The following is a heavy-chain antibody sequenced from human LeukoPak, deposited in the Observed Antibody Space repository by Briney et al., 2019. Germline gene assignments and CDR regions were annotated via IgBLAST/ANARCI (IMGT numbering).Heavy chain of an antibody. D-gene: IGHD5-12*01. J-gene: IGHJ4*02. CDR3: ARDLLGYGGYDY. V-gene: IGHV3-66*01. CDR1: GFTVSSNY. CDR2: IYSGGST. Sequence: GGSLRLSCAASGFTVSSNYMSWVRQAPGKGLEWVSVIYSGGSTYHADSVKGRFTISRDNSKNTLYLQMNSLRAEDTAVYYCARDLLGYGGYDYWGQGTLVTVSS.